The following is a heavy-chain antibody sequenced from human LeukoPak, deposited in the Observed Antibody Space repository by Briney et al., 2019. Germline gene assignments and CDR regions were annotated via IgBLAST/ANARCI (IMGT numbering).Heavy chain of an antibody. D-gene: IGHD3-22*01. Sequence: AASVTVSCKASGYTFTSYYMHWVRQAPGQGVEWMGIINPSGGSTIYAQKFQGRVTMTRDMSTSTVYMELSSLRSEDTAVYYCARAPKITMIVVVPNFDYWGQGTLVTVSS. J-gene: IGHJ4*02. CDR2: INPSGGST. CDR3: ARAPKITMIVVVPNFDY. V-gene: IGHV1-46*01. CDR1: GYTFTSYY.